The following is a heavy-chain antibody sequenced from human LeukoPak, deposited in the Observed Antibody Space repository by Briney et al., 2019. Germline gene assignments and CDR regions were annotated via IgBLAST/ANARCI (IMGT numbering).Heavy chain of an antibody. CDR1: GGSFSGYY. CDR2: INHSGST. J-gene: IGHJ4*01. Sequence: SETLSLTCAVYGGSFSGYYWSWIRQPPGKGLEWIGEINHSGSTNYNPPLPSRVTISVDTSKNQFSLKLTSVTAADTAVYYCARPIRYLSGCRCVSNFCYWGQGTPVTVSS. D-gene: IGHD2-15*01. CDR3: ARPIRYLSGCRCVSNFCY. V-gene: IGHV4-34*01.